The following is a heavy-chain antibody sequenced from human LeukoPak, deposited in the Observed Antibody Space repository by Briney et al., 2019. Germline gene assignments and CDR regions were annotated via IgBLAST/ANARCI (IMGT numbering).Heavy chain of an antibody. Sequence: QPGRSLILSCATSGFTFSHYGMHWVRQAPGKGLEWVAVIWSDGTEKYYGDSVKGRFTISRDNSNNILYLEMIYLGADDTAVYYCAKDRAYCNNCYHGFDFWGQGALVTVSS. CDR3: AKDRAYCNNCYHGFDF. CDR1: GFTFSHYG. D-gene: IGHD2-21*02. CDR2: IWSDGTEK. J-gene: IGHJ4*02. V-gene: IGHV3-33*06.